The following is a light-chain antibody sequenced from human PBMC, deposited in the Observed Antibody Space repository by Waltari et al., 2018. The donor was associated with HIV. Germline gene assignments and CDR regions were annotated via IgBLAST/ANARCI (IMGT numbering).Light chain of an antibody. J-gene: IGLJ2*01. CDR1: KLGNKY. CDR3: QAWDSSTDVV. Sequence: SYELTQPPSVSVSPGQTASITCSGDKLGNKYACWYQQKPGQSPVLVIYQDNQRPSGSPERCSGSNSGNTATLTVSGTQAMDEADYYCQAWDSSTDVVFGGGTKLTVL. V-gene: IGLV3-1*01. CDR2: QDN.